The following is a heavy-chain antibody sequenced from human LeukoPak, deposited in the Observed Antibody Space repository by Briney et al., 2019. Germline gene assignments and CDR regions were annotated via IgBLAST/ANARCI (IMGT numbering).Heavy chain of an antibody. V-gene: IGHV4-59*01. Sequence: SETLSLTCSVSDGSINSYYWNWIRRPPGKGLEWIGYIYYNGNTNYSPSLKSRVTMSVDTSKNQFSLKLSSVTAADTAVYYCARDQGGGIDYWGQGTLVTVSS. D-gene: IGHD4-23*01. J-gene: IGHJ4*02. CDR1: DGSINSYY. CDR2: IYYNGNT. CDR3: ARDQGGGIDY.